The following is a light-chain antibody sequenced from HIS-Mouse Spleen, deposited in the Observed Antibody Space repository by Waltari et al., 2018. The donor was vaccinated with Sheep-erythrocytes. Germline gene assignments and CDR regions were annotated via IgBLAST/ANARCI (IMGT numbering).Light chain of an antibody. V-gene: IGLV3-19*01. CDR2: GKN. CDR1: SPRSYL. Sequence: SSELTQDPAVSVALGQTVRITCQGDSPRSYLASWYQQKPGQAPVLVIYGKNNRPSVIRDRFSGSSSGNTASLTSAGAQAEDEADYYCNSRDSSDNHVVFGGGTKLTVL. CDR3: NSRDSSDNHVV. J-gene: IGLJ2*01.